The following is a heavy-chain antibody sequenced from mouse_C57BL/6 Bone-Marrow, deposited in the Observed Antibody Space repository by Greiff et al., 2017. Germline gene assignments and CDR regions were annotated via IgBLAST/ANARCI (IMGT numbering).Heavy chain of an antibody. Sequence: QVQLKQPGAELVKPGASVKLSCKASGYTFTSYWMHWVKQRPGQGLEWIGMIHPNSGSTNYNEKFKSKATLTVDKSSSTADMQLSSLTSEDSAVYYCARRFAYWGQGTLVTVSA. J-gene: IGHJ3*01. V-gene: IGHV1-64*01. CDR1: GYTFTSYW. CDR2: IHPNSGST. CDR3: ARRFAY.